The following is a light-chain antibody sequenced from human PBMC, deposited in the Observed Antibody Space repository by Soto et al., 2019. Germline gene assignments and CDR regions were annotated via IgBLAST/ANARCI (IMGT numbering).Light chain of an antibody. CDR1: QSVSSN. CDR3: QQYNSYET. J-gene: IGKJ1*01. Sequence: EIVMTQSPATLSVSPGERATLSCRASQSVSSNLAWYQQKPGQAPRLLIYGASTRATGIPARFSGSGSGTEFTLTISSLQPDDFATYYCQQYNSYETFGQGTKVEIK. V-gene: IGKV3-15*01. CDR2: GAS.